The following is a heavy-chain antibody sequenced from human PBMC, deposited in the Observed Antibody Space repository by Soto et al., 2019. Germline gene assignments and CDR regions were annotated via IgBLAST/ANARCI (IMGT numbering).Heavy chain of an antibody. D-gene: IGHD3-10*01. CDR3: GRGVGSGSYYNQYNWFDP. CDR1: GYTFTNYG. V-gene: IGHV1-18*01. CDR2: ISAYNGNT. Sequence: ASVKVSCKASGYTFTNYGISWLRQAPGQGLEWMGWISAYNGNTKYAQKLQGRVTMTTDTSTSTAYMELRSLRSDDTAVYYCGRGVGSGSYYNQYNWFDPWGQGTLVTVSS. J-gene: IGHJ5*02.